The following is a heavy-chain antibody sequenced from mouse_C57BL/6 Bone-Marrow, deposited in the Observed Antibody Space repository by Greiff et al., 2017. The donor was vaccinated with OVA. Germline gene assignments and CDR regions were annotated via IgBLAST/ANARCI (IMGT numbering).Heavy chain of an antibody. CDR2: INPNNGGT. V-gene: IGHV1-26*01. CDR1: GYTFTDYY. CDR3: ARKGRRQYGDY. J-gene: IGHJ2*01. D-gene: IGHD2-10*02. Sequence: VQLQQSGPELVKPGASVKISCKASGYTFTDYYMNWVKQSHGKSLEWIGDINPNNGGTSYNQKFKGKATLTVDKSSSTAYMELRSLTSEDSAVYYCARKGRRQYGDYWGQGTTLTVSS.